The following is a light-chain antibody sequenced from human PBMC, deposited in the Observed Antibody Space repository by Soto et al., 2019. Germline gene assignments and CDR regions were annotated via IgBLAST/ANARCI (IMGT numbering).Light chain of an antibody. J-gene: IGKJ4*01. CDR3: QQSYSMPLN. CDR1: QSISTY. Sequence: DILMTQSPSSLCASVGDRITVTCRASQSISTYLNWYQQKPGKAPKLLIYAASSLQSGVPSRFSGSGSGTDFTLTISSLQPEDFATYYCQQSYSMPLNFGGGTKVEIK. V-gene: IGKV1-39*01. CDR2: AAS.